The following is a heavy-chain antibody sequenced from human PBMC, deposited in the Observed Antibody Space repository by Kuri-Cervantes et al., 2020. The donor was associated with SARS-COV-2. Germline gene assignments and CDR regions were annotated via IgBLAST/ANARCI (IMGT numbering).Heavy chain of an antibody. CDR1: GGTFSSYA. D-gene: IGHD3-3*01. CDR2: IIPIFGTA. J-gene: IGHJ6*03. V-gene: IGHV1-69*05. Sequence: SVKVSCKASGGTFSSYAISWVRQAPGQGLEWMGGIIPIFGTANYAQKFQGRVTITTDESTGTAYMELSSLRSDDTAVYYCARGVTIFGVVSYYYYMDVWGKGTTVTVS. CDR3: ARGVTIFGVVSYYYYMDV.